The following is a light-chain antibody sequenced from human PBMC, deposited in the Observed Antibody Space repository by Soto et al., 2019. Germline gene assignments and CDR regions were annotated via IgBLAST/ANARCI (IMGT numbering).Light chain of an antibody. J-gene: IGKJ3*01. CDR1: QSISGTY. CDR2: GAS. V-gene: IGKV3-20*01. Sequence: EFVLTQSPGTLSLSPGERATLSCRARQSISGTYVAWYQKKPGQAPRLLLYGASSRATGIPARFSGNGYGTDFTLLISRLEPGDSAVYVFQQYGSSSFAFGPGTKVEIK. CDR3: QQYGSSSFA.